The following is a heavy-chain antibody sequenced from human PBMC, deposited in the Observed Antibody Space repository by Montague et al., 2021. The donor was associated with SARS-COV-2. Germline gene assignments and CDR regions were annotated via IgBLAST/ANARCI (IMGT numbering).Heavy chain of an antibody. CDR1: GFTFSYYG. Sequence: SLRLSCAASGFTFSYYGMNWVRQAPGKGLEWVSSISASGVRTHYPDSVKGRFTISRDNSKNTLYLQMSSLRAEDTAVYFCLNYHGSGSYGDFWGQGTLVTVSP. D-gene: IGHD3-10*01. CDR3: LNYHGSGSYGDF. J-gene: IGHJ4*02. CDR2: ISASGVRT. V-gene: IGHV3-23*01.